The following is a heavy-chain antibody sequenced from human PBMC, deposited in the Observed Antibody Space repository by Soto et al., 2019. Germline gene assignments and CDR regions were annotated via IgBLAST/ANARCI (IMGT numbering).Heavy chain of an antibody. Sequence: ASVKVSCKASGYTFTGYYMHWVRQAPGQVLEWLGWINPNSGGTNYAQKFQGRVTMTRDTSISTAYMELSRLRPDDTAVYYCASDAFWTWSGYLFYYFGYWGQVHLVT. CDR2: INPNSGGT. J-gene: IGHJ4*02. CDR3: ASDAFWTWSGYLFYYFGY. D-gene: IGHD3-3*01. CDR1: GYTFTGYY. V-gene: IGHV1-2*02.